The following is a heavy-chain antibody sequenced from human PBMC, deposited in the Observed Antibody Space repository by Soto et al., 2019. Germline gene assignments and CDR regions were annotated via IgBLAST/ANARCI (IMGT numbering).Heavy chain of an antibody. Sequence: SETLSLTCAVYCGSFSGYYWSWIRQPPGKGLEWIGEINHSGSTNYNPSLKSRVTISVDTSKNQFSLKLSSVTAADTAVYYCAREYWYYDFWSGYRTYYYYGMDVWGQGTTVTVSS. D-gene: IGHD3-3*01. J-gene: IGHJ6*02. V-gene: IGHV4-34*01. CDR3: AREYWYYDFWSGYRTYYYYGMDV. CDR1: CGSFSGYY. CDR2: INHSGST.